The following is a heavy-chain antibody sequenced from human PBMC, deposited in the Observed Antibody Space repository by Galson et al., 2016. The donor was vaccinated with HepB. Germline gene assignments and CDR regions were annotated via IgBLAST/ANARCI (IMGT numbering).Heavy chain of an antibody. Sequence: SVKVSCKASGDTFVGYYMHWVRQAPGQGLEWMGRINPDSGSTDYAQRFRGRVTMTRDTSINTAYMELSSLTSGDTAIYYCAKDSHPGYCGSKTCPKQNWFDPWGQGTLVTVPS. CDR1: GDTFVGYY. CDR2: INPDSGST. V-gene: IGHV1-2*06. CDR3: AKDSHPGYCGSKTCPKQNWFDP. D-gene: IGHD2-2*01. J-gene: IGHJ5*02.